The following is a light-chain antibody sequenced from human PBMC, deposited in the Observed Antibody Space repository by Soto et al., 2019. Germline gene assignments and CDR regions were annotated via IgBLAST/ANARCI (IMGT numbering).Light chain of an antibody. J-gene: IGLJ1*01. CDR2: NNN. V-gene: IGLV1-44*01. Sequence: QSVLTQPPSASGTPGQRVTISCSGSRSNIGSNVVDWYQQLPGTAPKLLIYNNNQRPSGVPDRFSSSKSGNTASLTVSGLQAEDEADYYCSSYAGSSNVFGTGTKVTVL. CDR1: RSNIGSNV. CDR3: SSYAGSSNV.